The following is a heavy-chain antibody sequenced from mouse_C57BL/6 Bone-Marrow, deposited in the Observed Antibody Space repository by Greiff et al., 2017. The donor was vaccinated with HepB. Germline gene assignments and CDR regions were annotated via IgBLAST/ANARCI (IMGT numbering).Heavy chain of an antibody. CDR1: GYSFTGYF. CDR3: ARRGYDYDEGDY. Sequence: VQLQQSGPELVKPGDSVKISCKASGYSFTGYFMNWVMQSHGKSLEWIGRINPYNGDTFYNQKFKGKATLTVDKSSSTAHMELRSLTSEDSAVYYCARRGYDYDEGDYWGQGTTLTVSS. CDR2: INPYNGDT. D-gene: IGHD2-4*01. V-gene: IGHV1-20*01. J-gene: IGHJ2*01.